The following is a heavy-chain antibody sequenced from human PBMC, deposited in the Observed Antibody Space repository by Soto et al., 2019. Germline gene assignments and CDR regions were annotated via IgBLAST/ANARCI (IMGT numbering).Heavy chain of an antibody. CDR3: ASLGSLRWISYYGMDV. V-gene: IGHV4-34*01. Sequence: SETLSLTCSVYGGSFSGYYWSWIRQPPGKWLEWIGEINHSGSTNYNPSLKSRVTISVDTSKNQFSLKLSSVTAADTAVYYCASLGSLRWISYYGMDVWGQGTTVTV. CDR2: INHSGST. CDR1: GGSFSGYY. J-gene: IGHJ6*02. D-gene: IGHD5-12*01.